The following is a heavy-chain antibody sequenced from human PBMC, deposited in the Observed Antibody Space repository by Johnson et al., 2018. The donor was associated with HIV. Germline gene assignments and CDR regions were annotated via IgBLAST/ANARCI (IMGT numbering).Heavy chain of an antibody. Sequence: VQLVESGGGVVQPGGSLRLSCAASGFTFSSYAMHWVRQAPGKGLEWVAVISYDGSNKYYADSVKGRFTISRDNSKNTLYLQMNSLRAEDTAWYYCAKDIWAYCGGDCSPGSAFDIGGQGTMVTVSS. V-gene: IGHV3-30*04. J-gene: IGHJ3*02. D-gene: IGHD2-21*01. CDR1: GFTFSSYA. CDR3: AKDIWAYCGGDCSPGSAFDI. CDR2: ISYDGSNK.